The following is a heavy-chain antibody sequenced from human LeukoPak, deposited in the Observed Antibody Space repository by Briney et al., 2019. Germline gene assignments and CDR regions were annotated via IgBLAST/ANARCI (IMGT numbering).Heavy chain of an antibody. CDR1: GDSISSYY. D-gene: IGHD6-13*01. Sequence: PSETLSLTRTVSGDSISSYYWSWIRQPAGKGLEWIGRIYTSGSTNYNPSLKSRVTMSVDTSKHQFSLKLNSVTAADTAVYYCAREVESAGRGSDYWGQGTLVTVSS. J-gene: IGHJ4*02. V-gene: IGHV4-4*07. CDR2: IYTSGST. CDR3: AREVESAGRGSDY.